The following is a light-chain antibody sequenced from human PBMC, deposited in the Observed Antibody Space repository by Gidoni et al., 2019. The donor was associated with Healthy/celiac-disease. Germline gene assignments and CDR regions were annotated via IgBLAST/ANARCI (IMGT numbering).Light chain of an antibody. CDR3: QQSYTPGMYT. J-gene: IGKJ2*01. Sequence: DIQMTQSPSSLSASVGDRITITCRASQSISSYLNWYQQKPGKAPKLLIYAASSLQSGVPSRFSGSGSGTDFTLTISSLQPEDFATYYCQQSYTPGMYTFXQXTKLEIK. V-gene: IGKV1-39*01. CDR1: QSISSY. CDR2: AAS.